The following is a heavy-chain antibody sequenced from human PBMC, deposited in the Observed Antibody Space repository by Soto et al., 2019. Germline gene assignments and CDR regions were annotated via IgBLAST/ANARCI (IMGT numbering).Heavy chain of an antibody. D-gene: IGHD3-9*01. CDR3: ARLEGLAKISYYFDF. Sequence: SETLSLTCSVSDDSINSDKYYWGWIRQPPGKGLEWIGSIYYRGNAYYNPSLQTRVTISLDKSKSQFSLRLNSVTAADSAVYFCARLEGLAKISYYFDFWGPGALVTVSS. CDR1: DDSINSDKYY. CDR2: IYYRGNA. J-gene: IGHJ4*02. V-gene: IGHV4-39*01.